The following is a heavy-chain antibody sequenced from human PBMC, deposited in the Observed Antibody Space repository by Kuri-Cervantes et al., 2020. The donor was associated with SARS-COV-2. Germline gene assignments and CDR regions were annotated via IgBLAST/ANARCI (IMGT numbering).Heavy chain of an antibody. CDR1: GYTFTSYG. CDR2: ISAYNGNT. CDR3: ARVYCSGGSCYSLDY. V-gene: IGHV1-18*01. Sequence: ASVKVSCKASGYTFTSYGISRVRQAPGQGLEWMEWISAYNGNTNYAQKLQGRVTMTTDTSTSTAYMELRSLRSDDTAVYYCARVYCSGGSCYSLDYWGQGTLVTVSS. J-gene: IGHJ4*02. D-gene: IGHD2-15*01.